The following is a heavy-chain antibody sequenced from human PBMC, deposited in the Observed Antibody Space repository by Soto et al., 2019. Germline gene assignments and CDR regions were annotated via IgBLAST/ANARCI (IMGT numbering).Heavy chain of an antibody. CDR2: IWYDGSNK. Sequence: QVQLVESGGVVVQPGRSLRLSCAASGFTFKDFGMHWVRQAPGKGLEWVAVIWYDGSNKYYTDSVKGRFTISRDNSKNTLYLQMSSLRAEDTAVYYCARDLHGDPTTGLWGQGTLVTVSS. D-gene: IGHD4-17*01. V-gene: IGHV3-33*01. CDR1: GFTFKDFG. J-gene: IGHJ4*02. CDR3: ARDLHGDPTTGL.